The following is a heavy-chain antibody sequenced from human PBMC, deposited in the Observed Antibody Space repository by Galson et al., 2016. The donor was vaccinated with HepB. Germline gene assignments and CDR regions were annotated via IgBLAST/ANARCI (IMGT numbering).Heavy chain of an antibody. V-gene: IGHV3-53*01. D-gene: IGHD5-12*01. Sequence: SLRLSCAVSGFIVNNNYMSWVRQAPGKGLEWVSVIYSGGSKYYADSVRGRFTISRDKSENTLYLQLNILRAEDTAVYYCARDDYFRLGYWGQGTLVTVSS. CDR1: GFIVNNNY. CDR2: IYSGGSK. J-gene: IGHJ4*02. CDR3: ARDDYFRLGY.